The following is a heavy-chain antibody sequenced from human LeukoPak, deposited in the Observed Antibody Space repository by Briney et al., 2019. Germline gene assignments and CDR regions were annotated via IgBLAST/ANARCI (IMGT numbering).Heavy chain of an antibody. CDR3: ARWLGKGFDM. V-gene: IGHV4-38-2*02. CDR2: IHHSGST. Sequence: SETLSLTCIVSGYSISSNSYWGWIRQSPGKGLEWIGSIHHSGSTYYNPSLMSRVSISMDTSKNQCSLNLNSATAADTAVFYCARWLGKGFDMWGQGTMVTVSS. J-gene: IGHJ3*02. CDR1: GYSISSNSY. D-gene: IGHD3-22*01.